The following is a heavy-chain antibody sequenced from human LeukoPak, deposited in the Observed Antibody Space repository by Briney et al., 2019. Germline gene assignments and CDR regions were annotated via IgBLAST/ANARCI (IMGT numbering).Heavy chain of an antibody. Sequence: SQTLSLTCTVSGGSISSSSYYWGWIRQPPGKGLEWIGSIYYSGSTNYNPSLKSRVTISVDTSKNQFSLKLSSVTAADTAVYYCARDRLCSGGSCELNYWGQGTLVTVSS. CDR3: ARDRLCSGGSCELNY. CDR1: GGSISSSSYY. CDR2: IYYSGST. V-gene: IGHV4-39*07. J-gene: IGHJ4*02. D-gene: IGHD2-15*01.